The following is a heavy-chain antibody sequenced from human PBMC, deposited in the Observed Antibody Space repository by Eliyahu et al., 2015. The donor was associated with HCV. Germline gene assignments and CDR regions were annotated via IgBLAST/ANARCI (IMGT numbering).Heavy chain of an antibody. CDR2: ISGSGGST. J-gene: IGHJ3*02. CDR3: AKDPTDPCKRGYCSGGSWLGAFDI. V-gene: IGHV3-23*01. CDR1: GFXFSSYA. Sequence: EVQLLESGGGLVQPGGSLRLSCAASGFXFSSYAMSWVRQAPGKGLEWVSAISGSGGSTYYADSVKGRFTISRDNSKNTLYLQMNSLRAEDTAVYYCAKDPTDPCKRGYCSGGSWLGAFDIWGQGTMVTVSS. D-gene: IGHD2-15*01.